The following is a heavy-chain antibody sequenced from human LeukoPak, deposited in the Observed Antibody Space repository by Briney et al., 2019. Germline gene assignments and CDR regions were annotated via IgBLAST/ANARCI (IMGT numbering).Heavy chain of an antibody. CDR1: GFTFTSYA. V-gene: IGHV3-23*01. D-gene: IGHD1-26*01. Sequence: GGSLRLSCAASGFTFTSYAMTWVRQAPGKGLEWVSAISGSGGTTYYADSVKGRFTISRDNTKNSLYLQMNSLRAEDTAVYYCSRDPTYYLRYGYFDYWGQGALVTVSS. CDR3: SRDPTYYLRYGYFDY. CDR2: ISGSGGTT. J-gene: IGHJ4*02.